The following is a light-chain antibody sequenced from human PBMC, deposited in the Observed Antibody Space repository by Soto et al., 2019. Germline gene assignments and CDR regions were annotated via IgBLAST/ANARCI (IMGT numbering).Light chain of an antibody. CDR3: SSYTSSSTLVV. V-gene: IGLV2-14*01. J-gene: IGLJ2*01. Sequence: QSALTQPASVSGSPGQSITISCTGTSSDVGGYNYVSWYQQHPGKAPKLMIYDVSNRPSGVSNRFSGSKSGNTASLTISGLQAEDADDYYCSSYTSSSTLVVFRAGTTLTF. CDR1: SSDVGGYNY. CDR2: DVS.